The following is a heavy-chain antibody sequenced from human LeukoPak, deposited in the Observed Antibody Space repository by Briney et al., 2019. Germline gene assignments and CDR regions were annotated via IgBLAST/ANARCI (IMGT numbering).Heavy chain of an antibody. V-gene: IGHV3-23*01. CDR3: VRDWRSEASYRGDCLEY. J-gene: IGHJ4*02. Sequence: PGGSLRLSCAASGFTFSTYAMSWVRQAPGKGLEWVSSISVSGTRTYYADSVKGRFTVYRDNSKNTLYLQMNSLRAGDTAVFYCVRDWRSEASYRGDCLEYWGQGTLVSVSS. CDR1: GFTFSTYA. D-gene: IGHD2-21*02. CDR2: ISVSGTRT.